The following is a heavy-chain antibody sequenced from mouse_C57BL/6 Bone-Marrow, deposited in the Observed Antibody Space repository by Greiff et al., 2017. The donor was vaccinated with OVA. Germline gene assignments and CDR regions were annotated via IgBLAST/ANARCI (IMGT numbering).Heavy chain of an antibody. V-gene: IGHV1-39*01. CDR3: ANIDGYGSSNYFDY. J-gene: IGHJ2*01. D-gene: IGHD1-1*01. CDR1: GYSFTDYH. CDR2: INPNYGTT. Sequence: VQLQQSGPELVKPGASVKISCKASGYSFTDYHMNWVKQSNGKSLEWIGVINPNYGTTSYNQQFKGKATLTVDNSSSTDYMQLNSLTAEDSAIYYCANIDGYGSSNYFDYWGQGTTLTVSS.